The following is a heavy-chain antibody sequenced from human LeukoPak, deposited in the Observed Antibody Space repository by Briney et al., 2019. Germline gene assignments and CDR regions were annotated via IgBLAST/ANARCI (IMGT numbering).Heavy chain of an antibody. D-gene: IGHD3-22*01. Sequence: GGSLRLSCAASGFTFGSYSMNWVGQAPGKGLEWVSSISSSSSYIHSADSVKGRFTISRDNAKNSLYLQMNSLRAEDTAVYYCARDLYDSGAYSSPIDYWGQGTLVTVSS. CDR1: GFTFGSYS. V-gene: IGHV3-21*01. CDR2: ISSSSSYI. CDR3: ARDLYDSGAYSSPIDY. J-gene: IGHJ4*02.